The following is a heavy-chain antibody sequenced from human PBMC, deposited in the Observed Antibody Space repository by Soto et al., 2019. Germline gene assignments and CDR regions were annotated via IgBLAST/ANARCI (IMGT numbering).Heavy chain of an antibody. CDR2: ISAYNGNT. CDR1: GYTFTSYG. D-gene: IGHD1-26*01. Sequence: ASVKVSCKASGYTFTSYGISWVRQAPGQGLEWMGWISAYNGNTNYAQKLQGRVTMTTDTSTSTAYMELRSLRSDDTAVYYCARDLGQWEPRGKFDYWGQGTLVTVSS. J-gene: IGHJ4*02. V-gene: IGHV1-18*01. CDR3: ARDLGQWEPRGKFDY.